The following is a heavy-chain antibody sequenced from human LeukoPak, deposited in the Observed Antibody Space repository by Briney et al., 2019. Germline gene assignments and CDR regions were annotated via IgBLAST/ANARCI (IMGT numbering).Heavy chain of an antibody. D-gene: IGHD3-22*01. Sequence: GGSLRLSCAASGFIFSRYNMNWVRQAPGKGLEWVSYIGSSSSPIYYADSVKGRFTISRDNAKNSLYLQMNSLRAEDTAVYYCARVPYYYDSSGWGYWGQETLVTVSS. CDR2: IGSSSSPI. CDR1: GFIFSRYN. V-gene: IGHV3-48*01. CDR3: ARVPYYYDSSGWGY. J-gene: IGHJ4*02.